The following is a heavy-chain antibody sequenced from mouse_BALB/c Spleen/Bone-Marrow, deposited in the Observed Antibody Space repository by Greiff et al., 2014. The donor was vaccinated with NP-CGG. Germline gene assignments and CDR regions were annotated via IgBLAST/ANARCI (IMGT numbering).Heavy chain of an antibody. J-gene: IGHJ4*01. D-gene: IGHD2-12*01. CDR1: GYTFTEYI. CDR2: FFPGSGFI. Sequence: LQESGAELVKPGASVKVACKASGYTFTEYIIHWIKQRPGQGLEWIGWFFPGSGFIKYNEKFKDKASLTADKSSSTVYMELSRLTSEDSAVYFCARHENLDIRRRLGAMDYWGQGTSVTVSS. V-gene: IGHV1-62-2*01. CDR3: ARHENLDIRRRLGAMDY.